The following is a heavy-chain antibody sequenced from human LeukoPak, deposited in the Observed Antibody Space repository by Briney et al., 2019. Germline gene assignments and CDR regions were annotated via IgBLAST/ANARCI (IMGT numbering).Heavy chain of an antibody. CDR3: ARGVEMATILDY. D-gene: IGHD5-24*01. V-gene: IGHV1-69*05. Sequence: ASVKVSCKASGGTFSSYAISWVRQAPGQGLEWMGRIIPIFGTANYAQKFQGRVTITTDESTGTAYMELSSLRSEDTAVYYCARGVEMATILDYWGQGTLVTVSS. CDR1: GGTFSSYA. CDR2: IIPIFGTA. J-gene: IGHJ4*02.